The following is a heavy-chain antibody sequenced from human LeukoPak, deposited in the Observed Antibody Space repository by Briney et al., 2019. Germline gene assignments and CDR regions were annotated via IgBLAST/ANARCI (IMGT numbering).Heavy chain of an antibody. CDR2: ISYDGSNK. CDR3: ARESRWFDP. J-gene: IGHJ5*02. Sequence: GRSLRLSCAASGFTFSSYAMHWVRQAPGKGPEWVAVISYDGSNKYYADSVKGRFTISRDNSKNTLYLQMNSLRAEDTAVYYCARESRWFDPWGQGTLVTVSS. V-gene: IGHV3-30*01. CDR1: GFTFSSYA.